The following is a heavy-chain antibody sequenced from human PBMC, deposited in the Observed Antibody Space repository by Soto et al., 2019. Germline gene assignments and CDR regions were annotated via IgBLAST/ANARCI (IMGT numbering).Heavy chain of an antibody. J-gene: IGHJ5*02. D-gene: IGHD3-22*01. CDR2: ISYDGSNK. Sequence: GGSLRLSCAASGFTFSSYAMHWVRQAPGKGLEWVAVISYDGSNKYYADSVKGRFTISRDNSKNTLYLQMNSLRAEDTAVYYCAREDYYDSSGFLATWGQGTLVTVSS. CDR3: AREDYYDSSGFLAT. CDR1: GFTFSSYA. V-gene: IGHV3-30-3*01.